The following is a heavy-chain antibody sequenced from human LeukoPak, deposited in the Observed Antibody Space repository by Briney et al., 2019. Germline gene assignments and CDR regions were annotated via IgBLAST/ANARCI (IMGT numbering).Heavy chain of an antibody. V-gene: IGHV3-11*01. D-gene: IGHD2/OR15-2a*01. CDR3: ARERISRYYYYYMDV. J-gene: IGHJ6*03. Sequence: GGSLRLSCAASGFTFSDYYMSWIRQAPGKGLEWVSYISSSGSTTYYADSVKGRFTISRDNAKNSLYLQMNSLRAEDTAVYYCARERISRYYYYYMDVWGKGTTVTVSS. CDR2: ISSSGSTT. CDR1: GFTFSDYY.